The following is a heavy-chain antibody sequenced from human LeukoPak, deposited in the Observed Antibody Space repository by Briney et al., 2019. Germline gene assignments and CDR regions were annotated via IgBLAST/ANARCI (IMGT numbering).Heavy chain of an antibody. V-gene: IGHV3-23*01. Sequence: GGSLRLSCAASGFTLSSYAMSWVRQGPGKGLEWVSAISVSGNTYHADSVKGRFTISRDSSKNTLYLQMNSLRAGDAAVYYCAKAPVTTCSGAYCYPFDYWGQGTLVTVSS. CDR2: ISVSGNT. CDR3: AKAPVTTCSGAYCYPFDY. CDR1: GFTLSSYA. D-gene: IGHD2-15*01. J-gene: IGHJ4*02.